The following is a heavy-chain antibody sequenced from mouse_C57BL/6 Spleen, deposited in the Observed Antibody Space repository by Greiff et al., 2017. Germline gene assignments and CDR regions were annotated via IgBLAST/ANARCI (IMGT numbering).Heavy chain of an antibody. CDR1: GFTFSDYG. V-gene: IGHV5-17*01. J-gene: IGHJ4*01. CDR3: ARPDYYGSSYAMDY. CDR2: ISSGSSTI. Sequence: EVMLVESGGGLVKPGGSLKLSCAASGFTFSDYGMHWVRQAPEKGLEWVAYISSGSSTIYYADTVKGRFTISRDNAKNTLFLQMTSLRPEDTAMYYCARPDYYGSSYAMDYWGQGTSVTVSS. D-gene: IGHD1-1*01.